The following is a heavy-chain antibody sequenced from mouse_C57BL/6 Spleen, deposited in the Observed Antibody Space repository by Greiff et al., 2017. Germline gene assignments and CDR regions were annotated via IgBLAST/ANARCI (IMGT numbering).Heavy chain of an antibody. CDR2: IDPSDSYT. V-gene: IGHV1-59*01. D-gene: IGHD3-1*01. CDR1: GYTFTSYW. J-gene: IGHJ2*01. Sequence: VQLQQSGAELVRPGTSVKLSCKASGYTFTSYWMHWVKQRPGQGLEWIGVIDPSDSYTNYNPKFKGKATLTVDTSSSTAYMQLRSLTSEDSAVYYCARRGTAQATGYWGQGTTLTVSS. CDR3: ARRGTAQATGY.